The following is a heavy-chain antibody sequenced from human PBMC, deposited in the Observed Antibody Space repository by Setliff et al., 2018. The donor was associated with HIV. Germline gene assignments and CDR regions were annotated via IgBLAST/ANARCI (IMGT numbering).Heavy chain of an antibody. J-gene: IGHJ5*02. D-gene: IGHD6-19*01. CDR3: LLPCTSGWHNWADP. V-gene: IGHV3-73*01. Sequence: SGESLKISCAASGFTFSGAEIHWVRQVSGKGLEWVGRIRSKADKYATDYGASAKGRFIISRDDSKKTAYRQMSSLRAEDTAMYYCLLPCTSGWHNWADPWGQGTLVTVSS. CDR1: GFTFSGAE. CDR2: IRSKADKYAT.